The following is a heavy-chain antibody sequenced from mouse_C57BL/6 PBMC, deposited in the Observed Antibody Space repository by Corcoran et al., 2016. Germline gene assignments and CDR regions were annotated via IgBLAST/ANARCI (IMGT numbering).Heavy chain of an antibody. V-gene: IGHV9-3*01. D-gene: IGHD1-1*01. CDR1: GYTFTTYG. CDR2: INTYSGVP. J-gene: IGHJ3*01. CDR3: ARMGLRLAWFAY. Sequence: QIQLVQSGPELKKPGETVKISCKASGYTFTTYGMSWVKQAPGKGLKWMGWINTYSGVPTYADDFKGRFAFSLETSASTAYLQINNLKNEDTATYFCARMGLRLAWFAYWGQGTLVTVSA.